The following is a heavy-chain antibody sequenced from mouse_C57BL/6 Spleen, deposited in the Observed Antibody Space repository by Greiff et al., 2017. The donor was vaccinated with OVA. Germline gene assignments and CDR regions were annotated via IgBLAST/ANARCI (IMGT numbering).Heavy chain of an antibody. D-gene: IGHD1-1*01. V-gene: IGHV5-17*01. CDR3: AKLLRRDYYAMDY. CDR1: GFTFSDYG. Sequence: EVQRVESGGGLVKPGGSLKLSCAASGFTFSDYGMHWVRQAPEKGLEWVAYISSGSSTIYYADTVKGRFTISRDNAKNTLFLQMTSLRSEDTAMYYCAKLLRRDYYAMDYWGQGTSVTVSS. J-gene: IGHJ4*01. CDR2: ISSGSSTI.